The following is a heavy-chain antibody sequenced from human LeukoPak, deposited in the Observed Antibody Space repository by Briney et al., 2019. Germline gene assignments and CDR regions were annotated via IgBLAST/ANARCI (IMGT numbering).Heavy chain of an antibody. J-gene: IGHJ3*02. Sequence: SETLSLTCAVYGGSFSGYYWGWIRQPPGKGLEWIGSIYYSGNTYYNPSLKSRVTISVDTSKNHFSLKLSSVTAADTAVYYCARGYSYGPNDAFDIWGQGTMVTISS. CDR2: IYYSGNT. CDR3: ARGYSYGPNDAFDI. V-gene: IGHV4-34*01. D-gene: IGHD5-18*01. CDR1: GGSFSGYY.